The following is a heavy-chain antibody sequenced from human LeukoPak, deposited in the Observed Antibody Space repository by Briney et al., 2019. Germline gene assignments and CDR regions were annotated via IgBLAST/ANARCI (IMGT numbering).Heavy chain of an antibody. Sequence: KPSETLSLTCAVYGGSFSGYYWSWIRQPPGKGLEWIGEINHSGSTNYNPSLKSRVTISVDTSKNQFSLKLSSVTAADTAVYYCARVRLGSSHYFDYWSQGTLVTVSS. V-gene: IGHV4-34*01. D-gene: IGHD1-26*01. CDR3: ARVRLGSSHYFDY. CDR2: INHSGST. CDR1: GGSFSGYY. J-gene: IGHJ4*02.